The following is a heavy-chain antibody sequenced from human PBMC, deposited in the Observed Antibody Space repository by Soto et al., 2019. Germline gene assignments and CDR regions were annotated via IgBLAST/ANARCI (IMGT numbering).Heavy chain of an antibody. V-gene: IGHV3-23*01. CDR3: AKEIAARPHYYFDY. Sequence: EVQLLESGGGLVQPGGSLRLSCAASGFTFSSSAMSWVRQAPGQGLVWVSAISGTGDSTYYADSVKGRFTISRDNSKNTLHLQMNSLRAEDTAVYYCAKEIAARPHYYFDYWGQGTLVTVSS. CDR2: ISGTGDST. D-gene: IGHD6-6*01. CDR1: GFTFSSSA. J-gene: IGHJ4*02.